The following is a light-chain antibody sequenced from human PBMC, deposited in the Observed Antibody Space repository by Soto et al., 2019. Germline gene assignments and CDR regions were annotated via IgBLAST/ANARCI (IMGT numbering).Light chain of an antibody. Sequence: QSVLTQPASVSGSPGQSITISCTGTSSDVGAYNYVSGYQQPPGEAPKLMIYEVTDRPSGVSNRFSGSKSGNTASLTISGLQAEDEADYYCSSYTSSDTLVFGTGTKVTVL. J-gene: IGLJ1*01. CDR3: SSYTSSDTLV. CDR1: SSDVGAYNY. CDR2: EVT. V-gene: IGLV2-14*01.